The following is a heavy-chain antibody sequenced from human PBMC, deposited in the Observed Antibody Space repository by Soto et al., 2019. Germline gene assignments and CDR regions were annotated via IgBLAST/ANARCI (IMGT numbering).Heavy chain of an antibody. CDR2: TYYRSKWYN. CDR3: ARDPKDYDFWSGYYAVFDY. V-gene: IGHV6-1*01. J-gene: IGHJ4*02. CDR1: GDSVSSNSAA. Sequence: SQTLSLTCALSGDSVSSNSAAWNWIRQSPSRGLEWLGRTYYRSKWYNDYAVSVKSRITINPDTSKNQFSLQLNSVTPEDTAVYYCARDPKDYDFWSGYYAVFDYWGQGTLVTVSS. D-gene: IGHD3-3*01.